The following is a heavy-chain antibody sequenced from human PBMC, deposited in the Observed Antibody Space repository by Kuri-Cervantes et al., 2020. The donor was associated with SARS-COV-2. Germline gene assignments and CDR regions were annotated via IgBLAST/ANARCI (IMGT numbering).Heavy chain of an antibody. CDR1: GGSISSYY. CDR2: IYYSGST. CDR3: ARVLEPTVNGTDV. V-gene: IGHV4-59*01. Sequence: ESLKISCTVSGGSISSYYWSWIRQPPGKGLEWIGYIYYSGSTNYNPSLKSRVTISVDTSKNQFSLKLSSVTAADTAVYYCARVLEPTVNGTDVWGQGTTVTVSS. J-gene: IGHJ6*02. D-gene: IGHD1-1*01.